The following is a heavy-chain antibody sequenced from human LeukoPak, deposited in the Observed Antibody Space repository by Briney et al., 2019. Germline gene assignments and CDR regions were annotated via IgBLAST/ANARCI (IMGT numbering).Heavy chain of an antibody. Sequence: GGSLRLSCASSGFTFSSHWMHWVRQAPGKGLVWASVISPDGSTTNYAEPVKGRFTISRDNAKNTLYLQMNSLRAEDTAVYYCARPVGTTVSVDYWGQGTLVTVSS. CDR3: ARPVGTTVSVDY. CDR2: ISPDGSTT. J-gene: IGHJ4*02. CDR1: GFTFSSHW. V-gene: IGHV3-74*01. D-gene: IGHD1-26*01.